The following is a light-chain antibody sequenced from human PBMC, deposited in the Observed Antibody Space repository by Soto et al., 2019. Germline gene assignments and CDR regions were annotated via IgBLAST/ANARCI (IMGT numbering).Light chain of an antibody. CDR3: QQASSFPFT. J-gene: IGKJ3*01. V-gene: IGKV1-12*01. CDR2: AAS. CDR1: QGIGSW. Sequence: DIQMTQSPSSVSASVGDRVTITCRASQGIGSWLAWYHQKPGRAPKLLIYAASTLQSGVSSRFSGSGSGTDFTLTITSLQPEDFATYYCQQASSFPFTFGPGTRVDIE.